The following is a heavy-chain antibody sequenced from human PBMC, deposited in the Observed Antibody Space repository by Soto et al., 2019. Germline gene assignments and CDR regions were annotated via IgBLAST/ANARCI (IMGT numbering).Heavy chain of an antibody. CDR3: ARHNSRLHVVRNYAYGMAV. J-gene: IGHJ6*02. CDR2: IIPIFPTP. V-gene: IGHV1-69*12. D-gene: IGHD1-20*01. CDR1: GGTFGNSA. Sequence: QVQLVQSGAEVKKPGSSVTVSCKASGGTFGNSAISWVRQAPGQGLEWMGGIIPIFPTPDYAQKFQGRVTITAAGSTSTAFFVLTSLRSDVTAVYFCARHNSRLHVVRNYAYGMAVWGQGTTVTVSS.